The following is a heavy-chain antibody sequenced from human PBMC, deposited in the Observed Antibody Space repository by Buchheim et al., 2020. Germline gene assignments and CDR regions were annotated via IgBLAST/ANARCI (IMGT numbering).Heavy chain of an antibody. Sequence: QVQLVESGGGVVQPGRSLRLSCAASQFTFSSHGMHWVRQAPGKGLEWVAVMSYDGSSKNYADSVKGRFTISRDNSKKPLYLEMNSVEDEDAAVYSCATGSGSGVSTQYSHDYWGQGTL. J-gene: IGHJ4*02. CDR2: MSYDGSSK. CDR3: ATGSGSGVSTQYSHDY. V-gene: IGHV3-30*03. CDR1: QFTFSSHG. D-gene: IGHD5/OR15-5a*01.